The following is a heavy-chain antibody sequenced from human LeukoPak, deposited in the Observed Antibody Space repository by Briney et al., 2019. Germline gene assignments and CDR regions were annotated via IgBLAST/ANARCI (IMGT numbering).Heavy chain of an antibody. D-gene: IGHD5-18*01. CDR2: INPNSGGT. J-gene: IGHJ4*02. V-gene: IGHV1-2*02. Sequence: ASVKVSCKASGYTFTGYYMHWVRQAPGQGLEWMGWINPNSGGTNYAQKFQGRVTMTRDTSTSTVYMELSSLRSEDTAVYYCAREVGDTAMAPPDYWGQGTLVTVSS. CDR3: AREVGDTAMAPPDY. CDR1: GYTFTGYY.